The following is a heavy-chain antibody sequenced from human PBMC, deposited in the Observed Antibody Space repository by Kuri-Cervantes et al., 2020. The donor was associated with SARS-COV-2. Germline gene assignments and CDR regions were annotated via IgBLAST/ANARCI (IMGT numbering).Heavy chain of an antibody. CDR1: GFTFSTYG. J-gene: IGHJ3*02. CDR2: IRYDGNNK. D-gene: IGHD3-10*01. V-gene: IGHV3-30*02. CDR3: ASPRLPQFEAFDI. Sequence: GGSLRLSCAASGFTFSTYGMNWVRQSPGKGLEWVAFIRYDGNNKYYADSVKGRFTVSRDNSKNTLFVQMNSLRTDDTAVYYCASPRLPQFEAFDIWGQGTMVTVSS.